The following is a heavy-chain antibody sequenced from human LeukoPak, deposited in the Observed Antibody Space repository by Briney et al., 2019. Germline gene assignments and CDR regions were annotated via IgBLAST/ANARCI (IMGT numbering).Heavy chain of an antibody. D-gene: IGHD1-26*01. V-gene: IGHV1-2*02. CDR3: ARPIRGSYVEDAFDM. CDR2: INPSSGGT. CDR1: GYTFSDYY. J-gene: IGHJ3*02. Sequence: GASVKVSCKTSGYTFSDYYLHWVRQAPGQGLEWMGWINPSSGGTKYVQKFQGRVTMTRDTSISTGYMELSRLRSDDTAAYYCARPIRGSYVEDAFDMWGQGTMVTVSA.